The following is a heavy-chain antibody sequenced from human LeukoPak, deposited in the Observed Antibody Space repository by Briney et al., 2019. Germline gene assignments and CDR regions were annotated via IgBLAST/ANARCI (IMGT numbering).Heavy chain of an antibody. D-gene: IGHD6-19*01. Sequence: PGGSLRLSCATSGFTFSSHEMQWVRQAPGKGLEWVSYISSSSSTIYYADSVKGRFTISRDNAKNSLYLQMNSLRDEDTAVYYCASAGSGLYWGQGTLVTVSS. V-gene: IGHV3-48*02. J-gene: IGHJ4*02. CDR1: GFTFSSHE. CDR3: ASAGSGLY. CDR2: ISSSSSTI.